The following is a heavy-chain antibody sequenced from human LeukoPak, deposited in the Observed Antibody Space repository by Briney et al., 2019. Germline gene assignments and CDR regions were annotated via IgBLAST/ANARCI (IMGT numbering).Heavy chain of an antibody. CDR3: ARDQSRRVYAGGSGAFDI. Sequence: GGSLRLSWAASGFTFSSYGMHWDRQAPGKGLEWVAVISYDGSNKYYADSVKGRFTNSRDNSKNTLYLQMNSLRAEDTAVYYCARDQSRRVYAGGSGAFDIWGQGTMVTVSS. J-gene: IGHJ3*02. CDR2: ISYDGSNK. CDR1: GFTFSSYG. D-gene: IGHD2-8*01. V-gene: IGHV3-30*03.